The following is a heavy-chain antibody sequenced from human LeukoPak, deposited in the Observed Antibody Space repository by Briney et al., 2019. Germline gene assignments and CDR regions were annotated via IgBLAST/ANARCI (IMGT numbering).Heavy chain of an antibody. J-gene: IGHJ5*02. CDR1: GGSISSGGYS. CDR3: AREIAAAGYNWFDP. Sequence: SQTLSLTCAVSGGSISSGGYSWSWIRQPPGKGLEWIGYIYHSGSTYYNPSLKSRVTISVDRSKNQFSLKLSSVTAADTAVYYCAREIAAAGYNWFDPWGQGTLVTVSS. D-gene: IGHD6-13*01. CDR2: IYHSGST. V-gene: IGHV4-30-2*01.